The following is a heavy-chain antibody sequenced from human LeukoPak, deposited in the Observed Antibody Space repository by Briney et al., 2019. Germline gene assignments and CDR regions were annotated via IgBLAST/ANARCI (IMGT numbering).Heavy chain of an antibody. CDR2: IYYSGTT. V-gene: IGHV4-39*01. CDR3: ASQSRNYYQSGEFRTWIDY. Sequence: PSETLSLTCTVSGDTISSSSDYWGWIRQPPGKGLEWIGSIYYSGTTHHNPSLKSRVTISVDTSRNQFSLKLSSVTAADTAVYYCASQSRNYYQSGEFRTWIDYWGQGTLVTASS. CDR1: GDTISSSSDY. J-gene: IGHJ4*02. D-gene: IGHD3-22*01.